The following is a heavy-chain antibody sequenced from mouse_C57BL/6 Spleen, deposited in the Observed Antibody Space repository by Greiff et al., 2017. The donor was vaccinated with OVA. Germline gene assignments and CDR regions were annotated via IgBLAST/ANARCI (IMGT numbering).Heavy chain of an antibody. CDR1: GYTFTSYW. V-gene: IGHV1-69*01. J-gene: IGHJ1*03. Sequence: VQLQQPGAELVMPGASVKLSCKASGYTFTSYWMHWVKQRPGQGLEWIGEIDPSDSYTNYNQKFKGKSTLTVDKSSSTAYMQLSSLTSEDSAVYYCARRDDGDSRYFDVWGTGTTVTVSS. CDR3: ARRDDGDSRYFDV. D-gene: IGHD2-13*01. CDR2: IDPSDSYT.